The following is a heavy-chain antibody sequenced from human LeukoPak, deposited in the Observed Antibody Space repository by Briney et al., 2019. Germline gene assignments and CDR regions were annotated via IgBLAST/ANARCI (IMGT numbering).Heavy chain of an antibody. J-gene: IGHJ4*02. Sequence: GGSLRLSCAASGLTVSSNYMSWVRQAPGKGLEWVSFISPNADRTSKADSVEGRFTISRDNPRNTLYLQMNSLRDDDTAVYYCAIMHGYYDGSGYWVQWGQGTLVTVSS. V-gene: IGHV3-23*01. CDR3: AIMHGYYDGSGYWVQ. D-gene: IGHD3-22*01. CDR1: GLTVSSNY. CDR2: ISPNADRT.